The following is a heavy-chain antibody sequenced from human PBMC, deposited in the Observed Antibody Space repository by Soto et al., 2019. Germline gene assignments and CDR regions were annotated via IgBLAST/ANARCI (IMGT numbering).Heavy chain of an antibody. CDR1: GFRFSDYP. J-gene: IGHJ4*02. Sequence: PGGSLRLSCLGSGFRFSDYPLNWVRQAPGQGLEWVANINRRGTSTNYVDSVRGRFTISRDNAKNSLYLQMNSLRAEDTAVYYWARELKETYDYGSGSYYFFDDWGQGTLVTVSS. CDR3: ARELKETYDYGSGSYYFFDD. V-gene: IGHV3-7*01. D-gene: IGHD3-10*01. CDR2: INRRGTST.